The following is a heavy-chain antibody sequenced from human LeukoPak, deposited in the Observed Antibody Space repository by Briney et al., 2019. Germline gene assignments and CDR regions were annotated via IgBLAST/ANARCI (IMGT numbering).Heavy chain of an antibody. CDR3: AKVHGSGYLVRDAFDI. CDR1: GFTFDDYA. V-gene: IGHV3-9*01. J-gene: IGHJ3*02. D-gene: IGHD3-22*01. Sequence: GRSLRLSCAASGFTFDDYAMQWVRQAPGKGLEWVSGISWNSGSIGYADSVKGRFTISRDNAKNSLYLQMNSLRAEDTALYYCAKVHGSGYLVRDAFDIWGQGTMVTVSS. CDR2: ISWNSGSI.